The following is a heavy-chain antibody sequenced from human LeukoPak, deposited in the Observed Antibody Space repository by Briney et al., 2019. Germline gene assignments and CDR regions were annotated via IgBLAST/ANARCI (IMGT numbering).Heavy chain of an antibody. CDR2: IYPGDSDT. V-gene: IGHV5-51*01. CDR3: ARHGGFRYYYYGMDV. D-gene: IGHD2-15*01. J-gene: IGHJ6*02. Sequence: GESLKISCQGSGYSFTSYWIGWVRQMPGKGLEWMGIIYPGDSDTRYSPSFQGQVTISADKSISTAYLQWSSLKASDTAMYYCARHGGFRYYYYGMDVWGQGTTVTVSS. CDR1: GYSFTSYW.